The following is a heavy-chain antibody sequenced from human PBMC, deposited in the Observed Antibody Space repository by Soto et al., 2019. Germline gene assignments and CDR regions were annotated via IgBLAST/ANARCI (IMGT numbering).Heavy chain of an antibody. CDR3: ARGFLTATILGTNLFDP. J-gene: IGHJ5*02. CDR1: AGSISSSNW. D-gene: IGHD5-12*01. Sequence: QVQLQESGPGLVKPSGTLSLTCAVSAGSISSSNWWSWVRQPPGKGLEWIGEIYHSGSTNYNPSLKSRVTISVDKSKNQFSLNLSSVTAADTAVYYSARGFLTATILGTNLFDPWGQGTLVTVSS. V-gene: IGHV4-4*02. CDR2: IYHSGST.